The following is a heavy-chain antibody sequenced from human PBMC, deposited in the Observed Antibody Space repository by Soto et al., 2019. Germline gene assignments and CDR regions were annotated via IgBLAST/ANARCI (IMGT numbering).Heavy chain of an antibody. V-gene: IGHV3-33*01. CDR2: IRYDGSNK. CDR3: ASIVVTELGVDY. J-gene: IGHJ4*02. D-gene: IGHD2-15*01. CDR1: GCTFSRYG. Sequence: QVQLVESGGGVVQPGRTLRLSCAASGCTFSRYGMQWVHQAQGKEMDWVAVIRYDGSNKYYADSVKGRFTISRDNSKNTLYLQMNSLRVDDTAVYSCASIVVTELGVDYWGQGTLVTVSS.